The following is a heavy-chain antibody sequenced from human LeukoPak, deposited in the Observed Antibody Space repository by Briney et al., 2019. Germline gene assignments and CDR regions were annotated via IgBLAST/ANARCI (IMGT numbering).Heavy chain of an antibody. CDR2: IKHDGSEK. Sequence: PGGSLRLSCAASGFTFSSYWMNWVRQAPGKGLEWVATIKHDGSEKHYVDSVEGRFTISRDNAMNSLYLQMNSLRAEDTAVYYCARDRGLSGYDLCDYWGQGTLVTVSS. J-gene: IGHJ4*02. V-gene: IGHV3-7*01. D-gene: IGHD5-12*01. CDR1: GFTFSSYW. CDR3: ARDRGLSGYDLCDY.